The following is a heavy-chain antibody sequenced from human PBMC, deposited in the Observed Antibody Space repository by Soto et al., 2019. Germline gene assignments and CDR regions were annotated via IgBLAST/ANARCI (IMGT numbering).Heavy chain of an antibody. V-gene: IGHV1-8*01. D-gene: IGHD3-16*01. CDR3: ARMATFGSLNWFDP. J-gene: IGHJ5*02. Sequence: ASVKVSCQASGYSFTNNDVSWVRQAIGQGLEWMGWMNPGSGDTGYAQKFQGRVTTTRDISTATAYMELSSLRSDDTATYYCARMATFGSLNWFDPWGQGTLVTVSS. CDR2: MNPGSGDT. CDR1: GYSFTNND.